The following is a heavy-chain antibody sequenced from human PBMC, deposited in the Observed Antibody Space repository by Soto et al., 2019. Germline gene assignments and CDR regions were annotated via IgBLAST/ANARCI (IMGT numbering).Heavy chain of an antibody. D-gene: IGHD6-19*01. CDR1: SGSIISSNW. CDR2: IYHSGST. CDR3: ARIVYSVGFMSAFDI. V-gene: IGHV4-4*02. J-gene: IGHJ3*02. Sequence: SETLSLTCAVSSGSIISSNWWSLVRQPPGKGLEWIGEIYHSGSTNYKPSLKSRVTISVDKSKNEFSLKLSSVTAADTAVYYCARIVYSVGFMSAFDIWGQGTMVTVSS.